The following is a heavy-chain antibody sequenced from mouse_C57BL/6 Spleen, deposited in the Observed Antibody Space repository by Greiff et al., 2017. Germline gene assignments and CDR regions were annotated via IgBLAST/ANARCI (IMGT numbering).Heavy chain of an antibody. CDR3: ARSAEFDY. J-gene: IGHJ2*01. V-gene: IGHV1-82*01. CDR2: IYPGDGDT. Sequence: QVQLQQSGPELVKPGASVKISCKASGYAFSSSWMNWVKQRPGKGLEWIGRIYPGDGDTNYNGKFKGKATLTAAKSSITAYMQLSSLTSEDSAVYFCARSAEFDYWGQGTTLTVSS. D-gene: IGHD3-1*01. CDR1: GYAFSSSW.